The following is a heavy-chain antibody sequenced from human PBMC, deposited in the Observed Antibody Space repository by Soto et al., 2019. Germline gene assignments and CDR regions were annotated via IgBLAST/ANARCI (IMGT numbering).Heavy chain of an antibody. J-gene: IGHJ4*02. CDR3: ARQYPTRPAPFDY. Sequence: GGSLRLSCVASGFTFSSYGMHWVRQAPGKGLEWVAGFWNDGLNTYNVDTKYYVDSVKGRFAISRDNSKNTLYLQMNGLRAEDTALYYCARQYPTRPAPFDYWGQGTLVTVSS. V-gene: IGHV3-33*01. CDR2: FWNDGLNTYNVDTK. CDR1: GFTFSSYG.